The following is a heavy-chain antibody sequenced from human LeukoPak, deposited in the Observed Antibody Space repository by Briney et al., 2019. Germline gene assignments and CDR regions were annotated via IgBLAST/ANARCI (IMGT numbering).Heavy chain of an antibody. Sequence: SQTLSLTCAVSGDSVSSSSAVWNWLRQSPSRGLEWLGRTYYRSKWHNEYAESVKSRISITSDTSKNQFSLQLTSVTPEDTAEYFCAGTTDYSSFLAFWGQGTLVTVSS. CDR3: AGTTDYSSFLAF. V-gene: IGHV6-1*01. D-gene: IGHD4-11*01. CDR2: TYYRSKWHN. J-gene: IGHJ4*02. CDR1: GDSVSSSSAV.